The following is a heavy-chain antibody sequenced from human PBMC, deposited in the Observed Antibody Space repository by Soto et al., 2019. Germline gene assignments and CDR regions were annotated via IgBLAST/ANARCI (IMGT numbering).Heavy chain of an antibody. Sequence: GGSLRLSCAASGFTFSSYGMHWVRQAPGKGLEWVAVIWYDGSNKYYADSVKGRFTISRDNSKNTLYLQMNSLRAEDTAVYYCARGTQRGIAVAGSPAGYYYYGMDVWGQGTTVTVSS. CDR2: IWYDGSNK. CDR1: GFTFSSYG. CDR3: ARGTQRGIAVAGSPAGYYYYGMDV. J-gene: IGHJ6*02. D-gene: IGHD6-19*01. V-gene: IGHV3-33*01.